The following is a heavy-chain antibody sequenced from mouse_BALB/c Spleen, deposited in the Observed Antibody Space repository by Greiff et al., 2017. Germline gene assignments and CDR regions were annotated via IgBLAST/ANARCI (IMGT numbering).Heavy chain of an antibody. CDR3: AREEELRRVAY. CDR2: ISSGGST. Sequence: EVKLMESGGGLVQPGGSRKLSCAASGFTFSSFGMHWVRQAPEKGLEWVAYISSGGSTYYPDSVKGRFTISRDNARNILYLQMSSLRSEDTAMYYCAREEELRRVAYWGQGTLVTVSA. CDR1: GFTFSSFG. V-gene: IGHV5-6-5*01. D-gene: IGHD2-4*01. J-gene: IGHJ3*01.